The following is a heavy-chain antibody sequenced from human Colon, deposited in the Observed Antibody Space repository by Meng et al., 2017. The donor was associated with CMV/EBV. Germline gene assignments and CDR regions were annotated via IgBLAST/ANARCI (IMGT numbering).Heavy chain of an antibody. V-gene: IGHV4-34*01. CDR2: INHSGST. J-gene: IGHJ6*02. CDR3: ARGRGCSSTSCYHYYYYGMDV. D-gene: IGHD2-2*01. CDR1: GYY. Sequence: GYYWSWIRQPPGKGLEWIGEINHSGSTNYNPSLKSRVTISVDTSKNQFSLKLSSVTAADTAVYYCARGRGCSSTSCYHYYYYGMDVWGQGTTVTVSS.